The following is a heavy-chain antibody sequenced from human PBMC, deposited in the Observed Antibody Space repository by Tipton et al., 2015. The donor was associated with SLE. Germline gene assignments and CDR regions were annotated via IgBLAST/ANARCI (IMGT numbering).Heavy chain of an antibody. J-gene: IGHJ4*02. CDR3: ARASSYYYDSSGYYYEDY. V-gene: IGHV1-2*02. CDR2: INPNSGGT. CDR1: GYTFTGYY. Sequence: QLVQSGAEVKKPGASVKVSCKASGYTFTGYYMHWVRQAPGQGLEWMGWINPNSGGTNYAQKFQGRVTMTRDTSISTAYMELSRLRSDDTAVYYCARASSYYYDSSGYYYEDYWGQGTLVTVSS. D-gene: IGHD3-22*01.